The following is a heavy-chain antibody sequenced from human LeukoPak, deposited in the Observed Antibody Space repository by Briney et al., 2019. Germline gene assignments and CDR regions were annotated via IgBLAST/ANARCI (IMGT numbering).Heavy chain of an antibody. CDR1: GGSISGYY. D-gene: IGHD3-10*01. Sequence: PSETLSLTCAVYGGSISGYYWSWIRQPPGKGLEWIGEINHSGSTNYNPSLKSRVTISVDTSKNQFSLKLSSVTAADTAVYYCARKENVYYYFDYWGQGTLVTVSS. V-gene: IGHV4-34*01. CDR3: ARKENVYYYFDY. CDR2: INHSGST. J-gene: IGHJ4*02.